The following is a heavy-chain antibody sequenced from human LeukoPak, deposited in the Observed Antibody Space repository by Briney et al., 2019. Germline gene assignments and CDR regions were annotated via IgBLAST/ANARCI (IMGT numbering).Heavy chain of an antibody. CDR1: GFTFSSYG. CDR3: ATRAGPVAGTHLDY. D-gene: IGHD6-19*01. V-gene: IGHV3-30*03. Sequence: GSLRLSCAASGFTFSSYGMHWVRQAPGKGLEWVAVISYDGSNKYYADSVKGRFTISRDNSKNTLYLQMNSLRAEDTAVYYCATRAGPVAGTHLDYWGQGTLVTVSS. J-gene: IGHJ4*02. CDR2: ISYDGSNK.